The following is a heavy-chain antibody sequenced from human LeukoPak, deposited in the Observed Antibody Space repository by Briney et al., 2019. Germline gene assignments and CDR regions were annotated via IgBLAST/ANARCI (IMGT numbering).Heavy chain of an antibody. CDR2: ISGSGGST. J-gene: IGHJ5*02. Sequence: PGGSLRLSCAASGFTFSRYAMSWVRQAPGKGLEWVSGISGSGGSTYYADSVKGRFTISRDNAKNSLYLQMNSLRAEDTAVYYCASGWSYATFDPRGQGTLVTVSS. V-gene: IGHV3-23*01. CDR1: GFTFSRYA. D-gene: IGHD3-16*01. CDR3: ASGWSYATFDP.